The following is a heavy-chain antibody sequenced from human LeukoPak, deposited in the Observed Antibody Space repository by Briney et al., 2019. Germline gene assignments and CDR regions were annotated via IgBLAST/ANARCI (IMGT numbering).Heavy chain of an antibody. CDR2: IYYSGST. V-gene: IGHV4-59*01. D-gene: IGHD1-26*01. CDR1: GGSISSYY. Sequence: SETLSLTCTVSGGSISSYYWSWIRQPPGKGLEWIGYIYYSGSTNYNPSLKSRVTISADTSKNQFSLKLSSVTAADTAVYYCARIKRYSGSYSWFDPWGQGTLVTVSS. J-gene: IGHJ5*02. CDR3: ARIKRYSGSYSWFDP.